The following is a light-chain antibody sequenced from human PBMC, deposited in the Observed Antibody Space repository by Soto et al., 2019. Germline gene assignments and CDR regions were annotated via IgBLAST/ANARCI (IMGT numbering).Light chain of an antibody. CDR2: GAS. Sequence: EILMTQSPATLSVSPGERATLSCRASQSVRSNLAWYQQKPGQAPRLLIYGASTRATGIPARLSGSGYGTELTITISSMKYEDFEVYYCQQYNNWTQTFGQGTKVDIK. CDR1: QSVRSN. J-gene: IGKJ1*01. CDR3: QQYNNWTQT. V-gene: IGKV3-15*01.